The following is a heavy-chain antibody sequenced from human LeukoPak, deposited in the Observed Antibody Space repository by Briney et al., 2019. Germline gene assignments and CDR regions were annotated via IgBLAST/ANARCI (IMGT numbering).Heavy chain of an antibody. J-gene: IGHJ4*02. CDR2: IYSGGST. Sequence: GGSLRLSCAASGFTVSSNYMSWVRQAPGKGLEWVSVIYSGGSTYYADSVKGRFTISRDNSKNTLYLQMSSLRAEDTAVYYCARDYLGYSYNVWGQGTLVTVSS. D-gene: IGHD5-18*01. CDR1: GFTVSSNY. CDR3: ARDYLGYSYNV. V-gene: IGHV3-66*02.